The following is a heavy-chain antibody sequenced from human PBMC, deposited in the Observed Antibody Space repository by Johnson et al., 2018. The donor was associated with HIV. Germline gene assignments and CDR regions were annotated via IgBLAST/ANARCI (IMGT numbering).Heavy chain of an antibody. V-gene: IGHV3-30*19. D-gene: IGHD2-15*01. CDR1: GFTFSSYG. J-gene: IGHJ3*02. CDR3: AKEGRGGAFDI. CDR2: ISYDGSNK. Sequence: MQLVESGGGVVQPGRSLRLSCAASGFTFSSYGMHWVRQAPGKGLEWVAFISYDGSNKYFTDSVRGRFTISRDNSKNTLSLQMNSLRAEDTAVYYCAKEGRGGAFDIWGQGTMVTVSS.